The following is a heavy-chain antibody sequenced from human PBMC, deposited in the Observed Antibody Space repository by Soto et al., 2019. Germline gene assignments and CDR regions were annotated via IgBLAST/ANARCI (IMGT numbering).Heavy chain of an antibody. J-gene: IGHJ5*02. CDR2: IYYSGST. D-gene: IGHD5-12*01. CDR1: GGSISSGDYY. V-gene: IGHV4-30-4*01. Sequence: SETLSLTCTVSGGSISSGDYYWSWIRQPPGKGLEWIGYIYYSGSTYYNPSLKSRVTISVDTSKNQFSLKLSSVTAAGTAVHYCARDQEGRDGYNSWFDPWGQGTLVTVSS. CDR3: ARDQEGRDGYNSWFDP.